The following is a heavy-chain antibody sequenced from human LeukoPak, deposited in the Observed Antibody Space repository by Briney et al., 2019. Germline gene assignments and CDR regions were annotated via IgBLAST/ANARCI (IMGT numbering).Heavy chain of an antibody. J-gene: IGHJ5*02. CDR3: AIFFEAAPSYNWFDP. Sequence: SVKVSCKASGGTFSSYAISWVRQAPGQGLEWMGGIIPIFGTANYAQKFQGRVTITTDESTSTAYMELSGLRSEDTAVYYCAIFFEAAPSYNWFDPWGQGTLVNVSS. CDR1: GGTFSSYA. CDR2: IIPIFGTA. V-gene: IGHV1-69*05. D-gene: IGHD3-3*01.